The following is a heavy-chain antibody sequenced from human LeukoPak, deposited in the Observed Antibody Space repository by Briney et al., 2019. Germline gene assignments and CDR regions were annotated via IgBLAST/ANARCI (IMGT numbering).Heavy chain of an antibody. CDR1: GGSISSGGYY. CDR3: ASYRKTTVTTRAVEGFQH. J-gene: IGHJ1*01. CDR2: IYYSGST. V-gene: IGHV4-31*03. D-gene: IGHD4-17*01. Sequence: SETLSLTCTVSGGSISSGGYYWSWIRQHPGKGLEWIGCIYYSGSTYYNPSLKSRVTISVDTSKNQFSLKLSSVTAADTAVYYCASYRKTTVTTRAVEGFQHWGQGTPVTVSS.